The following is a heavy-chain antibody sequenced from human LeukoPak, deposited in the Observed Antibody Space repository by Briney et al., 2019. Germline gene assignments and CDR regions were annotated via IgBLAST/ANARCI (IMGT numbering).Heavy chain of an antibody. CDR1: GFTFRSYT. J-gene: IGHJ4*02. CDR2: IGDGGGAT. V-gene: IGHV3-23*01. D-gene: IGHD5-12*01. Sequence: GGSLRLSCAASGFTFRSYTMSWVRQAPGKGLEWVSTIGDGGGATHYADSVKGRFIISRDDSKNTLYLQMNSLRAEDTAVYFCAKDGYSGYDFDYWGQGTLVTVSS. CDR3: AKDGYSGYDFDY.